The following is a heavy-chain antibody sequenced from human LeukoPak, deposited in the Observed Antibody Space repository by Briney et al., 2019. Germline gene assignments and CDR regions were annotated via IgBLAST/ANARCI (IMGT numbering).Heavy chain of an antibody. J-gene: IGHJ4*02. V-gene: IGHV3-7*01. CDR1: GFSFRSHW. CDR2: INQDGSEM. Sequence: GGSLRLSCETSGFSFRSHWMSWVRQAPGNGLEWVANINQDGSEMHYVDSVKGRITVSRDNTKNSMYLQMNSLRAEDTAVYYCARDHTAPTIIWDCWGQGTLVTVSS. D-gene: IGHD3/OR15-3a*01. CDR3: ARDHTAPTIIWDC.